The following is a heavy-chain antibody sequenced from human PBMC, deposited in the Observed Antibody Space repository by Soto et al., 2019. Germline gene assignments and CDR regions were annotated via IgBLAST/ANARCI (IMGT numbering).Heavy chain of an antibody. CDR1: GFTFSSCA. J-gene: IGHJ6*02. V-gene: IGHV3-23*01. CDR2: ISGGGDST. D-gene: IGHD6-13*01. CDR3: AKGGISSRNGLDV. Sequence: PGGSLRLSCAASGFTFSSCAMTWVRQAPGEGLEWVSGISGGGDSTSYADSVKGRFTISRDNSKNTLYLQMNSLRAEDTAVYYCAKGGISSRNGLDVWGQGTTVTVSS.